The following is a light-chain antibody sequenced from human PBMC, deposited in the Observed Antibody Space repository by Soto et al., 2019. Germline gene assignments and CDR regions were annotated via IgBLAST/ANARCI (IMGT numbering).Light chain of an antibody. Sequence: DIQMTQSPSSVSASVGDRVTITCRASKRISSWLAWYQQKRGKAPKLLIDAASSLQSGVPSRFSGSGSGTDFTLTISSLQPEDFATYYCQQTNSFPLTFGGGTKVDIK. CDR3: QQTNSFPLT. V-gene: IGKV1D-12*01. CDR1: KRISSW. CDR2: AAS. J-gene: IGKJ4*01.